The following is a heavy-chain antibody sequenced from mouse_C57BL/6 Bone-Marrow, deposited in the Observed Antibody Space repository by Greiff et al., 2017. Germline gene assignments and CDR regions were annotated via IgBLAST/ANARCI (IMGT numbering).Heavy chain of an antibody. Sequence: EVKLVESGGGLVQPGESLKLSCESTEYEFPSHDMSWVRTTPEQRLELVAAIHSDGGSTYYTDTMESRFVIARYNTKKTLYLQMSILRSEDTALYYCARQVKAYWYFDVWGTGTTVTVSS. CDR3: ARQVKAYWYFDV. V-gene: IGHV5-2*01. J-gene: IGHJ1*03. CDR1: EYEFPSHD. CDR2: IHSDGGST.